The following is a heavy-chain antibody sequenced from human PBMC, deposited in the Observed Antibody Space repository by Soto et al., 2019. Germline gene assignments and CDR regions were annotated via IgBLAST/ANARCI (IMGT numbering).Heavy chain of an antibody. CDR2: INAGNGNT. CDR1: GYTFTSYA. CDR3: ARPSTIFGVVPLAY. V-gene: IGHV1-3*01. Sequence: ASVKVSCKASGYTFTSYAMHWVRQAPGQRLEWMGWINAGNGNTKYSQKFQGRVTITRDTSAGTAYMELSSLRSEDTAVYYCARPSTIFGVVPLAYWGQGTLVTVSS. D-gene: IGHD3-3*01. J-gene: IGHJ4*02.